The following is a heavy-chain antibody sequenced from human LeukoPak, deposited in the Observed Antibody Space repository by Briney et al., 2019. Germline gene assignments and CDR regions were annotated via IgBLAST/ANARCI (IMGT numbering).Heavy chain of an antibody. CDR3: ANVGPIPNFPYFDY. D-gene: IGHD1-26*01. Sequence: PGGSLRLSCAASGFTFSSYGMHWVRQAPGKGLEWVAVISYDGSNKYYADSVKGRFTISRDNSKNTLYLQMNSLRAEDTAVYYCANVGPIPNFPYFDYWGQGTLVTVSS. V-gene: IGHV3-30*18. J-gene: IGHJ4*02. CDR1: GFTFSSYG. CDR2: ISYDGSNK.